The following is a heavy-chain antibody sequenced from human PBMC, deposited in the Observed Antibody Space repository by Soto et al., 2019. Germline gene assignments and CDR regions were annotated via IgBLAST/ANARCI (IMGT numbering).Heavy chain of an antibody. D-gene: IGHD4-4*01. V-gene: IGHV4-30-4*01. Sequence: TLSLTCTVSGGSIARGDYYWSWIRQPPGKGLEWIGYVYYSGSTYYNPSLKSRVAMSVDTSRNQFYLKLNSVTAADMAEYYCARTRTTSDYNYDMDVWGQGTTVTVSS. CDR2: VYYSGST. J-gene: IGHJ6*02. CDR1: GGSIARGDYY. CDR3: ARTRTTSDYNYDMDV.